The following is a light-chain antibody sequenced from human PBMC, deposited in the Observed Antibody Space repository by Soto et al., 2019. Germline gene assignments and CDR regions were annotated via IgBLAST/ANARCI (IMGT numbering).Light chain of an antibody. Sequence: QSVLTQPPSVSAAPGQKVTISCSGSSSHIGNNYVSWYQQLPGTAPKLLIYDNNKRPSGIPDRFSGSKSGTSATLGITGLQTGDEADYYCGTWDSSLSDVVFGGGTKVTVL. CDR1: SSHIGNNY. CDR3: GTWDSSLSDVV. V-gene: IGLV1-51*01. J-gene: IGLJ2*01. CDR2: DNN.